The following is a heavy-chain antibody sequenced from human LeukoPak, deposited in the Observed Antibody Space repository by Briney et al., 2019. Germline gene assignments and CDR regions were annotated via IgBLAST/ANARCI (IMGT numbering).Heavy chain of an antibody. Sequence: ASVKVSCKTSGYTFSTYYMHWVRQAPRQGLEWLGIIHPTDGSTSYTQEIQGRVTMTRDTATGTVYLELSSLRSEDTAVYWCARANGGGLDYWGQGTLITVSS. CDR2: IHPTDGST. CDR1: GYTFSTYY. CDR3: ARANGGGLDY. J-gene: IGHJ4*02. V-gene: IGHV1-46*01. D-gene: IGHD3-10*01.